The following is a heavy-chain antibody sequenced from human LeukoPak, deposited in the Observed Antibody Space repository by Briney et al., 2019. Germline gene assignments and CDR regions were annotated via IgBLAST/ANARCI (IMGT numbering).Heavy chain of an antibody. Sequence: SETLSLTCTVSGASISSNTYYWGWIRQPPGKGLEWIGSIYYSGSTYYNPSLKSRVTISVDTSKNQFSLKLSSVTAADTAVYYCARPHTRFEPGLWFGGDNWFDPWGQGTLVTVSS. J-gene: IGHJ5*02. CDR3: ARPHTRFEPGLWFGGDNWFDP. CDR1: GASISSNTYY. CDR2: IYYSGST. V-gene: IGHV4-39*01. D-gene: IGHD3-10*01.